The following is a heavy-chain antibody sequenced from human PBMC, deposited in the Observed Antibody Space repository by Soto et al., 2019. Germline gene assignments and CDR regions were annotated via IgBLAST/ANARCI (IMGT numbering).Heavy chain of an antibody. CDR3: ARWACTGGSCHIDY. Sequence: EVQLVESGGGLVQPGGSLRLSCAASGFTFSGHWMFWARQAPGKGLEWVANINPDGSAKYYVDSVRGRFTASRDNAENSLYLQMNILRGDDTAMYYCARWACTGGSCHIDYWGQGTLLTVSS. D-gene: IGHD2-15*01. CDR1: GFTFSGHW. V-gene: IGHV3-7*05. CDR2: INPDGSAK. J-gene: IGHJ4*02.